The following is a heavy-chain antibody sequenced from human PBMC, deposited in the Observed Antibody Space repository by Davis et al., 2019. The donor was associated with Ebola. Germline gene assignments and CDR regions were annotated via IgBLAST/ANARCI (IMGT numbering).Heavy chain of an antibody. D-gene: IGHD6-6*01. J-gene: IGHJ6*02. Sequence: ASVKVSCKTSGYTFTAYYIHWVRQAPGQGLEWMGWIDPQSGGTNYAQQFQEWVIMTRDASIDTAYIELSSPRSDATAVYYCAKDLEDQFVSYALDVWGQGTTVTVSS. CDR2: IDPQSGGT. CDR1: GYTFTAYY. CDR3: AKDLEDQFVSYALDV. V-gene: IGHV1-2*04.